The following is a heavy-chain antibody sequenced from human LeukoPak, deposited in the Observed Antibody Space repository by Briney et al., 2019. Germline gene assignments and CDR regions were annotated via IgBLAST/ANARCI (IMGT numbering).Heavy chain of an antibody. J-gene: IGHJ6*02. Sequence: ASVKVSCKASGYTFTSYAMHWVRQAPGQRLEWMGWINAGNGNTKYSQNFEARVTVTRDTSASTVYMELSGLRSEDTAVYYCARSILIVPNTSYYYYYMDVWGQGTTVIVSS. V-gene: IGHV1-3*01. CDR3: ARSILIVPNTSYYYYYMDV. D-gene: IGHD2/OR15-2a*01. CDR1: GYTFTSYA. CDR2: INAGNGNT.